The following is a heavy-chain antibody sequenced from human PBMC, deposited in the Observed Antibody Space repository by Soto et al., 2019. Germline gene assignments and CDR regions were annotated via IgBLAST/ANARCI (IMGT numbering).Heavy chain of an antibody. CDR3: TKEVRHHFSYYFDN. CDR2: LSWSGGTI. Sequence: EVQLVESGGGLVQPGRSLRLSCVVSGLNFDDYAMHWVRQLPGKGLEWVAGLSWSGGTIDYADSVKGQFTISRDNAKNSLYLEMNSLRPEETAGYYCTKEVRHHFSYYFDNWGQGTLGTVSS. J-gene: IGHJ4*02. D-gene: IGHD3-3*02. V-gene: IGHV3-9*01. CDR1: GLNFDDYA.